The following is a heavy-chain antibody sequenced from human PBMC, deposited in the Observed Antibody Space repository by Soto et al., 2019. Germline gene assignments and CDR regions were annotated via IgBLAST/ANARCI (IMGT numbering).Heavy chain of an antibody. CDR3: ARAPGEGRVAHFAY. CDR1: GFTFSSYA. J-gene: IGHJ4*02. Sequence: GGSLRLSCAASGFTFSSYAMSWVRQAPGKGLEWVSAISGSGGSTYYADSVKGRFTISRDNSKNTLYLQMNSLRAEDTAVFYCARAPGEGRVAHFAYWGQGTLVTVSS. CDR2: ISGSGGST. V-gene: IGHV3-23*01. D-gene: IGHD4-17*01.